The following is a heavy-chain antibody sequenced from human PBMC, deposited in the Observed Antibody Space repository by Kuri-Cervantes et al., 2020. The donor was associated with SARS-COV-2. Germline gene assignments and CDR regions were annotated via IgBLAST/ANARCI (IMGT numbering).Heavy chain of an antibody. CDR2: ISSSSSHI. CDR3: ARDTRLAARPVADYYGMDV. V-gene: IGHV3-21*01. D-gene: IGHD6-6*01. J-gene: IGHJ6*02. CDR1: VFTFRSYS. Sequence: GGSLRLSCAASVFTFRSYSMNWVRQAPGKGLEWVTSISSSSSHIYYAASIKGRFTISRDNAKISLYLQMNSLRADDTAVYYCARDTRLAARPVADYYGMDVWGQGTTVTVSS.